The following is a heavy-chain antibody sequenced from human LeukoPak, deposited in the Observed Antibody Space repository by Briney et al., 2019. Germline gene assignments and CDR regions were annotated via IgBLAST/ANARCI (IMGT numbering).Heavy chain of an antibody. CDR2: ISFDGRKK. CDR3: ARGAEKILSFGEYPSDAFDI. D-gene: IGHD3-10*01. V-gene: IGHV3-30*03. J-gene: IGHJ3*02. Sequence: GRSLRLSCAASGFNFNNYVMHWVRQAPGKGLEWVTEISFDGRKKTYVDSVKGRFTISRDSPKNTAYLQMDSLRAEDTAVYYCARGAEKILSFGEYPSDAFDIWGQGTMVSVTS. CDR1: GFNFNNYV.